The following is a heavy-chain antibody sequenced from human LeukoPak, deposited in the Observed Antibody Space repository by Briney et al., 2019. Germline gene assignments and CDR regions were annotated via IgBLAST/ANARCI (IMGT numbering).Heavy chain of an antibody. CDR2: INHSGST. D-gene: IGHD3-22*01. V-gene: IGHV4-34*01. CDR1: GGSFSGYY. CDR3: ARTVDYYDSSAPYYFDY. J-gene: IGHJ4*02. Sequence: SETLSLTCAVYGGSFSGYYWSWIRQPPGKGLEWIGEINHSGSTNYNPSLKSRVTISVDTSKNQFSLKLSSVTAADTAVYYCARTVDYYDSSAPYYFDYWGQGTLVTVSS.